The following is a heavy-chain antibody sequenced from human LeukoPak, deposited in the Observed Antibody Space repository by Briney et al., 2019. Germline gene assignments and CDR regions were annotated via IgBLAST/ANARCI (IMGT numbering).Heavy chain of an antibody. CDR1: GGSISSSSYY. CDR3: ARWQIPHNWFDP. J-gene: IGHJ5*02. D-gene: IGHD2-2*02. Sequence: SETLSLTCTVSGGSISSSSYYWGWIRQPPGKGLEWIGSIYYSGSTYYNPSLKSRVTISVDTSKNQFSLKLSSVTAADTAVYYCARWQIPHNWFDPWGQGTLVTVSS. CDR2: IYYSGST. V-gene: IGHV4-39*01.